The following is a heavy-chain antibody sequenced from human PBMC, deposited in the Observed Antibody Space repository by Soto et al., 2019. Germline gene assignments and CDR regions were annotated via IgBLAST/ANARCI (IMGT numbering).Heavy chain of an antibody. Sequence: SETLSLTCAVSGYSISSGYYWRWIRQPPGKGLEWIGSIYHSGGIYYNPSLKSRVTISVDTSKNQFSLKVSSVTAADTAVYYCARVYSTTWYYFDYWGQGTLVTVSS. V-gene: IGHV4-38-2*01. CDR1: GYSISSGYY. D-gene: IGHD6-13*01. CDR3: ARVYSTTWYYFDY. CDR2: IYHSGGI. J-gene: IGHJ4*02.